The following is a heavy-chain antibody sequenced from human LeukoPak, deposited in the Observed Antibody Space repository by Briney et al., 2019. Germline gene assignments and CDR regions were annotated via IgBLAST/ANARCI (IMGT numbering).Heavy chain of an antibody. V-gene: IGHV3-48*03. Sequence: PGGSLRLSCAASGFTFSSYEMNWVRQAPGKGLEWVSYISSSGSTIYYADSVKGRFTISRDNAKNSLYLQMNSLRAEDTAVYYCARAVYGGKGDNWFDPWGQGTLVTVSS. J-gene: IGHJ5*02. CDR3: ARAVYGGKGDNWFDP. CDR2: ISSSGSTI. D-gene: IGHD4-23*01. CDR1: GFTFSSYE.